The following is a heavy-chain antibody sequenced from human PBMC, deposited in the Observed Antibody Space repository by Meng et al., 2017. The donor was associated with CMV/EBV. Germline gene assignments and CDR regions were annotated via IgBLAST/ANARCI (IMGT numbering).Heavy chain of an antibody. CDR2: ISSSSSYI. J-gene: IGHJ6*02. Sequence: GESLKISCAACGFTFSSYSMNWVRQAPGKGLECVSSISSSSSYIYYADSVKGRFTISRDNAKSSLYLQMNSLRAEDTAVYYCARVNIVVVPAAIDGSSFSYYGMDVWGQGTTVTVSS. V-gene: IGHV3-21*01. CDR1: GFTFSSYS. CDR3: ARVNIVVVPAAIDGSSFSYYGMDV. D-gene: IGHD2-2*01.